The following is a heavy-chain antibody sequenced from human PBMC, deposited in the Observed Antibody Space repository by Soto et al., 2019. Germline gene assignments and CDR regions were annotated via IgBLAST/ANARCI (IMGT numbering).Heavy chain of an antibody. D-gene: IGHD6-19*01. Sequence: SETLSLTCTVSGGSISSSSYYWGWIRQPPGKGLEWIGSIYYSGSTYYNPSLKSRVTISVDTSKNQFSLKLSSVTAADTAVYYCARLPTAVAGIVDYWGQGTLVTVS. V-gene: IGHV4-39*01. CDR1: GGSISSSSYY. J-gene: IGHJ4*02. CDR2: IYYSGST. CDR3: ARLPTAVAGIVDY.